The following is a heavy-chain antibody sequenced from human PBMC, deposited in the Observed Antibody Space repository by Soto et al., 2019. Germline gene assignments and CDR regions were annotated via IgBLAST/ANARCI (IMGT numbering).Heavy chain of an antibody. J-gene: IGHJ4*02. CDR1: GYTFTSYA. CDR2: INAGNGNT. Sequence: GASVKVSCKASGYTFTSYAMHWVRQAPGQRLEWMGWINAGNGNTKYSQKFQGRVTITRDTSASTAYMELSSLRSEDTAVYYCARDTGSGWYYFDYWGQGTLVTVSS. CDR3: ARDTGSGWYYFDY. D-gene: IGHD6-19*01. V-gene: IGHV1-3*01.